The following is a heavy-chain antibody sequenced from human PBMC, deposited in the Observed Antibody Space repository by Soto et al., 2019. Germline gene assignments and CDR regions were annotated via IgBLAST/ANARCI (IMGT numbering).Heavy chain of an antibody. CDR3: ARSFAYDILTGYYTTAQDYYYYGMDV. V-gene: IGHV1-69*13. CDR1: GGTFSSYA. Sequence: SVKVSCKASGGTFSSYAISWVRQAPGQGLEWMGGIIPIFGTANYAQKFQGRVTITADESTSTAYMELSSLRSEDTAVYYCARSFAYDILTGYYTTAQDYYYYGMDVWGQGTTVTVSS. CDR2: IIPIFGTA. J-gene: IGHJ6*02. D-gene: IGHD3-9*01.